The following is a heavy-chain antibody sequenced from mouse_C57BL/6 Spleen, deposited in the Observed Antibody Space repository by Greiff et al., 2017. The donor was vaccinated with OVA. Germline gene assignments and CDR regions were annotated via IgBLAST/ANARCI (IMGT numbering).Heavy chain of an antibody. V-gene: IGHV5-4*03. D-gene: IGHD1-1*01. CDR2: ISDGGSYT. Sequence: EVKLVESGGGLVKPGGSLKLSCAASGFTFSSYAMSWVRQTPERRLEWVAIISDGGSYTYYPDNVKGRFTISRDNAKNNLYLQMSHLKSEDTAMYDCARVPIYYYGSRGFAYWGQGTLVTVSA. J-gene: IGHJ3*01. CDR1: GFTFSSYA. CDR3: ARVPIYYYGSRGFAY.